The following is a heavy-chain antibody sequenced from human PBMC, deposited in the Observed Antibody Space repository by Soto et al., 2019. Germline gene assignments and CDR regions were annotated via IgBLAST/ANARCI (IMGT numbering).Heavy chain of an antibody. CDR2: ITDSGTGT. Sequence: EVHLLESGGGLVQPGESLRLSCGASGFTFSSCVMSWVRQAPGKGLEWVSCITDSGTGTYYADSVKGRFTISRDNSKNTMYLQMNNLRAEDTGVYYCAKGLINGRWYAADWGQGNLVTVSS. CDR1: GFTFSSCV. D-gene: IGHD6-13*01. CDR3: AKGLINGRWYAAD. V-gene: IGHV3-23*01. J-gene: IGHJ4*02.